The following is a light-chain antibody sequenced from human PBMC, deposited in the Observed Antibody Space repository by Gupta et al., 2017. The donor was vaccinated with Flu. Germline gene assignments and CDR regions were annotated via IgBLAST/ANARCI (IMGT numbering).Light chain of an antibody. CDR3: YSTDSSGNHYV. CDR1: ALPKKY. CDR2: EDS. Sequence: SYELTQPPSVSVSPGQTPRITCSGDALPKKYAYWYQQKSGQAPVLVIYEDSKRPSGIPERFSGSSSGTMATLTISGAQVEDEADYYCYSTDSSGNHYVFGTGTKVTVL. J-gene: IGLJ1*01. V-gene: IGLV3-10*01.